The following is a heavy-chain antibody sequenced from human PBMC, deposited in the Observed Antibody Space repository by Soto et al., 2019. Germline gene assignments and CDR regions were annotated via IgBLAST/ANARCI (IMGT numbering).Heavy chain of an antibody. Sequence: EVQRLESGGGLVQPGGSLRLSCAASGFTFSSYAMSWVRQAPGKGLEWVSTISGSGGTTYYADSVKGRFTISRDNSKNTLYAQMNGLSAEDTAVYYCGNGGGDYSSGWYGAFDIWGQGTMVTVSS. CDR1: GFTFSSYA. CDR3: GNGGGDYSSGWYGAFDI. CDR2: ISGSGGTT. V-gene: IGHV3-23*01. J-gene: IGHJ3*02. D-gene: IGHD6-19*01.